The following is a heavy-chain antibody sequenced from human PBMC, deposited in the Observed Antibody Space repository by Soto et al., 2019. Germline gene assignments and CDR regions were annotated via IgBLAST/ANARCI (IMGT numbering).Heavy chain of an antibody. D-gene: IGHD1-26*01. V-gene: IGHV1-18*01. CDR2: ISAYNGNT. J-gene: IGHJ4*02. Sequence: QVQLVQSGAEVKKPGASVKVSCKASGYTFTSYGISWVRQAPGQGLEWMGWISAYNGNTNYAQKLQGRATMTAETSTSTDYMELRSLSSADTAVYYCARDAGYSGSYWGQGTLVTVSS. CDR1: GYTFTSYG. CDR3: ARDAGYSGSY.